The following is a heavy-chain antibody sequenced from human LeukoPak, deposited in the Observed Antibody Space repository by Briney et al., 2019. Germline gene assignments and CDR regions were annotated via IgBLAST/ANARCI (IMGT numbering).Heavy chain of an antibody. CDR2: INHSGST. CDR3: ARFVAVAAPRFDF. CDR1: GGSFSGYY. J-gene: IGHJ4*02. Sequence: SETLSLTCAVYGGSFSGYYWSWIRQPPGKGLEWIGEINHSGSTNYNPSLKSRVTISIDTSKMQFSLKLSSVTAADTAVYYCARFVAVAAPRFDFWGQGTLVTVSS. D-gene: IGHD6-19*01. V-gene: IGHV4-34*01.